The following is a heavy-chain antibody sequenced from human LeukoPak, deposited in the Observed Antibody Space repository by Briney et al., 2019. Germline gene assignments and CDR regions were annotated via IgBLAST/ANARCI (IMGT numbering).Heavy chain of an antibody. V-gene: IGHV1-69*04. D-gene: IGHD2-2*01. CDR3: ARRPYCSSTSCFRFDP. CDR2: IIPILGIA. J-gene: IGHJ5*02. CDR1: GGTFSSYA. Sequence: ASVKVSCKASGGTFSSYAISWVRQAPGQGLEWMGRIIPILGIANYAQKLQGRVTITADKSTSTAYMELSSLRSEDTAVYYCARRPYCSSTSCFRFDPWGQGTLVTVSS.